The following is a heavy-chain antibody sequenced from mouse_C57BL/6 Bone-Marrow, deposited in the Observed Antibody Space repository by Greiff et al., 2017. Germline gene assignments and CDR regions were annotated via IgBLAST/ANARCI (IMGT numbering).Heavy chain of an antibody. CDR1: GFNIKDDY. J-gene: IGHJ1*03. CDR3: TTRITTVVADWYCDV. CDR2: IDPENGDT. D-gene: IGHD1-1*01. V-gene: IGHV14-4*01. Sequence: VQLQQSGAELVRPGASVKLSCTASGFNIKDDYMHWVKQRPEQGLEWIGWIDPENGDTEYASKFQGKATITADTSSNTAYLQRSSLTSEDTAVYYCTTRITTVVADWYCDVWGTGTTVTVSS.